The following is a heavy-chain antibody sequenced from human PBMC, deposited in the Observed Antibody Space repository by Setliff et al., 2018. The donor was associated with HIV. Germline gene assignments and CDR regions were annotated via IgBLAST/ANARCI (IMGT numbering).Heavy chain of an antibody. J-gene: IGHJ4*02. D-gene: IGHD1-26*01. CDR1: GYTFGSHG. Sequence: ASVKVSCKTSGYTFGSHGISWVRQAPGQGLEWMGWISAYNGNTNYAQKFQGRVTMTRDTSTNTAYMEVRSLRPDDTAVYYCAKDKTEGAMDHWGQGTLVTV. CDR3: AKDKTEGAMDH. V-gene: IGHV1-18*01. CDR2: ISAYNGNT.